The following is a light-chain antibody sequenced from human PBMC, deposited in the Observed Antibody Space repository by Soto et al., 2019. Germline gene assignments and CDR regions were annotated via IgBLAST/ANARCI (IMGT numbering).Light chain of an antibody. V-gene: IGLV3-21*02. J-gene: IGLJ1*01. Sequence: SYELTQPPSVSVAPGQTARISCGGNKIETKTVFWYQQKPGQAPVVVVSDDSVRPSGLPERFSGSNSGGTATLSIIGVEAGDEADYYCQVWDSLSDHHVFGPGTKVTVL. CDR1: KIETKT. CDR2: DDS. CDR3: QVWDSLSDHHV.